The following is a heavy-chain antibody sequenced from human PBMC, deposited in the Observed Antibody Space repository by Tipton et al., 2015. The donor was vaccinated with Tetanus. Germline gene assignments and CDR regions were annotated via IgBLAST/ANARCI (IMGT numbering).Heavy chain of an antibody. CDR2: IYPGDSDT. CDR3: ASFSDGYFDY. Sequence: QLVQSGGEVKKPGESLKISCKGSGYIFNNYWIGWVRQKPGKGLEWMGIIYPGDSDTRYSPSFQGQVTISVDKSINTAYLQWSSLKASDTAIYYCASFSDGYFDYWSQGTLVTVSS. CDR1: GYIFNNYW. J-gene: IGHJ4*02. D-gene: IGHD2-15*01. V-gene: IGHV5-51*01.